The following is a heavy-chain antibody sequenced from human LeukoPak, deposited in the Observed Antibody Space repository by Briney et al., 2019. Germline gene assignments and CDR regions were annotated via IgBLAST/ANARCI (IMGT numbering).Heavy chain of an antibody. CDR2: ILYDGSNK. Sequence: GGSLRLSCAPSGFTLCIYGTHWVRQAPDGGVEWVAVILYDGSNKYYADCEKGRFTISRDNSKTTLNIQMNSLRAEGTAGYYWAKDGIFGVVLDYFDYWGQGTLVTVSS. V-gene: IGHV3-30*18. CDR1: GFTLCIYG. J-gene: IGHJ4*02. CDR3: AKDGIFGVVLDYFDY. D-gene: IGHD3-3*02.